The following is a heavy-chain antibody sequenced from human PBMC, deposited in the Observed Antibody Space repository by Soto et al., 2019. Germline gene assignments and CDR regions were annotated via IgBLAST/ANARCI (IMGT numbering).Heavy chain of an antibody. D-gene: IGHD3-10*01. CDR2: ISGSGDST. J-gene: IGHJ5*02. Sequence: GSLRLSYAASGFNFSSYAMSWVRQTPGKGLEWVSAISGSGDSTYYADSVKGRFTISRDNSKNTLYLQMNSLRAEDTAVYYCAKLRWGSDNWFDPWGQGTLVTVSS. V-gene: IGHV3-23*01. CDR1: GFNFSSYA. CDR3: AKLRWGSDNWFDP.